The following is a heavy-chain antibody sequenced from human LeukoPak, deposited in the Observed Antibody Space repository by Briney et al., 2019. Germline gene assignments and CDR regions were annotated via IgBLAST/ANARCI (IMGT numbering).Heavy chain of an antibody. V-gene: IGHV1-2*02. CDR3: ARRYDFWSGYPTAFDY. CDR2: INPNTGGT. Sequence: GASVKVSCKASGYTFTGYYMYWVRQAPGQGLEWMGFINPNTGGTIYAQKFRARVTMTRDTSISTAYMELRGLISDDTAVYYCARRYDFWSGYPTAFDYWGQGTLVTVSA. J-gene: IGHJ4*02. CDR1: GYTFTGYY. D-gene: IGHD3-3*01.